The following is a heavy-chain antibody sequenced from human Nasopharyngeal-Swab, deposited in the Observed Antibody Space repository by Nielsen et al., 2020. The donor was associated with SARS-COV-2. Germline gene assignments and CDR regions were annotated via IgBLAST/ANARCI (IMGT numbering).Heavy chain of an antibody. V-gene: IGHV4-34*01. CDR1: GGSFSGYY. Sequence: SQTLSLTCAVYGGSFSGYYWSWIRQPPGKGLEWIGEINHSGSTNYNPSLKSRVTISVDTSKNQFSLKLSSVTAADTAVYYCARVLWFGELPYYYYYYMDVWGKGTTVTVSS. D-gene: IGHD3-10*01. J-gene: IGHJ6*03. CDR2: INHSGST. CDR3: ARVLWFGELPYYYYYYMDV.